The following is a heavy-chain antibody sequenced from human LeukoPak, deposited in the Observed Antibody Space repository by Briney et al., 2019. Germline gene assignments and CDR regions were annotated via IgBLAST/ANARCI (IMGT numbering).Heavy chain of an antibody. CDR1: GFTFSSYS. J-gene: IGHJ5*02. CDR2: ISSSSSYI. D-gene: IGHD6-13*01. Sequence: PGGSLRLSCAASGFTFSSYSMNWVRQAPGKGLEWVSSISSSSSYIYYADSVKGRFTISRDNSKNTLYLQMNSLRAEDTAVYYCARGSLWQQQLVPNNWFDPWGQGTLVTVSS. CDR3: ARGSLWQQQLVPNNWFDP. V-gene: IGHV3-21*01.